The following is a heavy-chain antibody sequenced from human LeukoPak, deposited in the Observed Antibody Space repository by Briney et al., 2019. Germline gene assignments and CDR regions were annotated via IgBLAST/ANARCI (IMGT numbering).Heavy chain of an antibody. J-gene: IGHJ6*02. V-gene: IGHV3-74*01. CDR2: ISTDGSDT. CDR1: GFTFSSYW. Sequence: PGGSLRLSCIASGFTFSSYWMHWVRQVPGKGLMWVSRISTDGSDTSYADSVKGRFTISRDNSKNTLYLQMNSLRAEDTAVYYCAKDEYYDFWSGYFTLGGYYYYYGMDVWGQGTTVTVSS. CDR3: AKDEYYDFWSGYFTLGGYYYYYGMDV. D-gene: IGHD3-3*01.